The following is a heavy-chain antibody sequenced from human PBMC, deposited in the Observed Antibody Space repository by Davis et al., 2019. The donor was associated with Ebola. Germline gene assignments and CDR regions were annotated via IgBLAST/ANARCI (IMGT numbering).Heavy chain of an antibody. CDR2: IIPILGIA. D-gene: IGHD3-9*01. J-gene: IGHJ5*02. V-gene: IGHV1-69*10. CDR1: LCTFSSYA. CDR3: ARGGADILTSSWFDP. Sequence: SSVTVPRMASLCTFSSYALSWLRQAPGQGLEWMGRIIPILGIANYAQKFQGRVTITADESTSTAYMELSSLRSEDTAVYYCARGGADILTSSWFDPWGQGTLVTVSS.